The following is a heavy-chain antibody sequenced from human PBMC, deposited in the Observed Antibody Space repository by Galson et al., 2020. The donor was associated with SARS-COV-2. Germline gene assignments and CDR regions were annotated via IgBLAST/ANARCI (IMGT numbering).Heavy chain of an antibody. J-gene: IGHJ4*02. CDR2: IYYSGST. CDR1: GGSISSGGYY. V-gene: IGHV4-31*03. D-gene: IGHD2-21*01. Sequence: ETSETLSLTCTVSGGSISSGGYYWSWIRQHPGKGLEWIGYIYYSGSTYYNPSLKSRVTISVDTSKNQFSLKLSSVTAADTAVYYCARGETRMHRVDYWGQGTLVTVSS. CDR3: ARGETRMHRVDY.